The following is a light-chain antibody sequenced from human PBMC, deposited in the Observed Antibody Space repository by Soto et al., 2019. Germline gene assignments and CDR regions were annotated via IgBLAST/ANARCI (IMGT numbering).Light chain of an antibody. CDR2: WAS. J-gene: IGKJ5*01. V-gene: IGKV4-1*01. Sequence: DIVMTQSPDSLAGSLGERATINCKSSQSVLYSSNNKTYLAWYQQKPGQPPKLLIYWASTRESGVPDRFSGSGSGTDFTLTISSLQAEDVAVYYCQQYYSTPITFGQGTRLEIK. CDR3: QQYYSTPIT. CDR1: QSVLYSSNNKTY.